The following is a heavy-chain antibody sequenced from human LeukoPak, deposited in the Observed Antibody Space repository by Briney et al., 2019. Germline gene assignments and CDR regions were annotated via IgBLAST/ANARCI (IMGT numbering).Heavy chain of an antibody. CDR3: ARGGGNSEFDY. CDR2: IWYDGSNK. J-gene: IGHJ4*02. CDR1: GFTFSSYG. V-gene: IGHV3-33*01. D-gene: IGHD4-23*01. Sequence: PGRSLRLSCAASGFTFSSYGMHWVRQAPGKGLEWVAVIWYDGSNKYYADSVKGRFTISRDNSKNTLYLQMNSLRAEDTAVYYCARGGGNSEFDYWGQGTLVTVSS.